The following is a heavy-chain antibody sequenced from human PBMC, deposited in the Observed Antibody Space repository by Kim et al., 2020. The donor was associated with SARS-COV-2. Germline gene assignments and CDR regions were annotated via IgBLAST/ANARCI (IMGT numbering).Heavy chain of an antibody. Sequence: SKNFQGRGTITRDTAASTAYMELSSLRSEGTAVYYCARGDVVVSGGYFDYWGQGTLVTVSS. V-gene: IGHV1-3*01. J-gene: IGHJ4*02. CDR3: ARGDVVVSGGYFDY. D-gene: IGHD2-15*01.